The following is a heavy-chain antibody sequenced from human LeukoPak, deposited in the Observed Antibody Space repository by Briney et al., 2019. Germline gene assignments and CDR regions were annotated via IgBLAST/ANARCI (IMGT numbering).Heavy chain of an antibody. J-gene: IGHJ4*02. CDR3: ARGVIPRY. V-gene: IGHV4-30-2*01. D-gene: IGHD3-16*02. Sequence: PSETLSLTCAVSGGSISSGGYSWSWIRQPPGKGLEWIGYIYHSGSTYYNPSLKSRVTISVDRSKNQFSLKLSSVTAADTAVYYCARGVIPRYWGQGTLVTVSS. CDR1: GGSISSGGYS. CDR2: IYHSGST.